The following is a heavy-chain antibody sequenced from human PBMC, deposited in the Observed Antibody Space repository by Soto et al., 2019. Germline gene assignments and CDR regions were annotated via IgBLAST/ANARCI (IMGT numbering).Heavy chain of an antibody. Sequence: VQLVESGGGLVQPGGSLRLSCAASGFTFTGYYMHWVRQAPGQGLEWMGWINPNSGGTNYAQKFQGRVTMTRDTSISTAYMELSRLRSDDTAVYYCARGNTYGREFDYWGQGTLVPVSS. CDR1: GFTFTGYY. J-gene: IGHJ4*02. D-gene: IGHD5-18*01. CDR3: ARGNTYGREFDY. CDR2: INPNSGGT. V-gene: IGHV1-2*02.